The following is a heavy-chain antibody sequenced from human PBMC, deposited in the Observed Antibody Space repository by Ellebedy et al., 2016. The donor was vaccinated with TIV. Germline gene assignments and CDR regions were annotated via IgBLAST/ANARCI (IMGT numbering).Heavy chain of an antibody. V-gene: IGHV3-33*08. Sequence: PGGSLRLSCAASGFTFSSYGMHWVRQAPGKGLEWVAVIWYDGSDKYYAASVKGRFTISRDNSKNTLYLQMNSLRAEDTAVYYCARDAEQWLVPHAFDIWGQGTMVTVSS. CDR1: GFTFSSYG. CDR3: ARDAEQWLVPHAFDI. J-gene: IGHJ3*02. CDR2: IWYDGSDK. D-gene: IGHD6-19*01.